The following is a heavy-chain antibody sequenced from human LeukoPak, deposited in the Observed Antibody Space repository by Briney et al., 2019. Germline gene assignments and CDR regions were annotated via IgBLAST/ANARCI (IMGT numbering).Heavy chain of an antibody. Sequence: KVGESLKISCKGSGYSFTSYWIGWVRQMPGKGLEWMGIIYPGDSDTRYSPSFQGQVTISADKSISTAYLQWSSLKASDTAMYYCARDVELETLYNWFDPWGQGTLVTVSS. V-gene: IGHV5-51*01. J-gene: IGHJ5*02. D-gene: IGHD1-1*01. CDR3: ARDVELETLYNWFDP. CDR2: IYPGDSDT. CDR1: GYSFTSYW.